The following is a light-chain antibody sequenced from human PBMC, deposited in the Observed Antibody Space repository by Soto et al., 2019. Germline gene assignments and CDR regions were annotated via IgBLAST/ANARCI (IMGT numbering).Light chain of an antibody. Sequence: ETVLMQSPGSLSLSPGQRATLSCRASQSVSINYLAWYQQKPGQAPRLLIYNTSCRATGIPDRFSGSGSGTDFTLSISRLEPEDFAVYYCQQRSNWPLTFGGGTKVDI. CDR3: QQRSNWPLT. CDR2: NTS. J-gene: IGKJ4*01. V-gene: IGKV3D-20*02. CDR1: QSVSINY.